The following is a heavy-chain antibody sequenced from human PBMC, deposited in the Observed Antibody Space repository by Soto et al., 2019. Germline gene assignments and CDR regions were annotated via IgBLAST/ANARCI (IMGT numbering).Heavy chain of an antibody. CDR2: IYYSGNT. D-gene: IGHD3-3*01. Sequence: SETLSLTCTVSGGSIISSDYYWGWIRQPPGKGLEFIGSIYYSGNTDYNPSLESRVTISVDTSKNQFSLKLSSVTAADTAVYYCARTYYDFWSGYLGGNYYMDVWGKGTTVTVSS. CDR3: ARTYYDFWSGYLGGNYYMDV. CDR1: GGSIISSDYY. V-gene: IGHV4-39*01. J-gene: IGHJ6*03.